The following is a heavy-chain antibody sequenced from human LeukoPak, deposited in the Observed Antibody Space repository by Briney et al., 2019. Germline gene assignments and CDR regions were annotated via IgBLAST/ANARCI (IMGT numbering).Heavy chain of an antibody. D-gene: IGHD1-26*01. J-gene: IGHJ4*02. V-gene: IGHV4-34*01. CDR3: ARVATSWHLYYFDY. Sequence: SETLSLTCAVYGGSFSGYYWSWIRQPPGKGLEWIGEINHSGSTNYNLSLKSRVTISVDTSKDQFSLKLSSVTAADTAVYYCARVATSWHLYYFDYWGQGTLVTVSS. CDR2: INHSGST. CDR1: GGSFSGYY.